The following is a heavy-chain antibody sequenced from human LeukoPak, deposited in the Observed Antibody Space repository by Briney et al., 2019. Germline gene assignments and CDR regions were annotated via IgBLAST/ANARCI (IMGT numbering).Heavy chain of an antibody. CDR2: IWYDGSQK. V-gene: IGHV3-33*01. D-gene: IGHD4-17*01. J-gene: IGHJ4*02. CDR1: GFTFRDAG. CDR3: ARDRGDYNHNFDY. Sequence: QPGGSLRLSCAVSGFTFRDAGMHWVRQAPGKGLEWVAVIWYDGSQKYYADSVKGRFTISRDNSKNMLSLHMNSLRAEDSAVYFCARDRGDYNHNFDYWGQGTLVTVSS.